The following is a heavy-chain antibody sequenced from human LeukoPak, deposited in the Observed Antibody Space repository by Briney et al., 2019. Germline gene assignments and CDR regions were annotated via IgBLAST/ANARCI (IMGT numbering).Heavy chain of an antibody. CDR1: GYTFSSYT. V-gene: IGHV7-4-1*02. CDR3: ASGPSYSGSNEYFDS. J-gene: IGHJ4*02. CDR2: INTNTGNP. Sequence: GASVKVSCKASGYTFSSYTMNWVRQAPGQGLEWMGWINTNTGNPTYAQDYTGRFVFPLDTSVSTTYLQISRLKAEDTAVYYCASGPSYSGSNEYFDSWGQGTLVTVSS. D-gene: IGHD1-26*01.